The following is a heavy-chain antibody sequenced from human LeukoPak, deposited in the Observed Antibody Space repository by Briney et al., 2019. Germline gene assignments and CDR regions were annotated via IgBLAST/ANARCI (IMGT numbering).Heavy chain of an antibody. D-gene: IGHD5-18*01. Sequence: GGSLRLSCAASGFPVSSNYLSWVRQAPGKGLEWLSVMYSNGTTHYADSVKGRLTVSRHNSKNTLYLQMNSLRHEDTALYYCARMVWAAMANWGQGTRVTVPS. CDR2: MYSNGTT. V-gene: IGHV3-53*04. CDR1: GFPVSSNY. J-gene: IGHJ4*02. CDR3: ARMVWAAMAN.